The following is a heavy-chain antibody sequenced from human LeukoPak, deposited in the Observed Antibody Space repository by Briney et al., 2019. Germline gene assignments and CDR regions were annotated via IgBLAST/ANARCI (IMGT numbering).Heavy chain of an antibody. CDR1: GGSISSYY. V-gene: IGHV4-59*01. CDR3: ARGSSSSFYD. J-gene: IGHJ4*02. Sequence: PSETLSLTCTVSGGSISSYYWSWIRQPPGKGLEWIGYFSISGSTNYNPPLKSRVTISGDTSKNQFSLRLSSVTAADTAVYYCARGSSSSFYDWGQGTLVTVSS. CDR2: FSISGST. D-gene: IGHD6-13*01.